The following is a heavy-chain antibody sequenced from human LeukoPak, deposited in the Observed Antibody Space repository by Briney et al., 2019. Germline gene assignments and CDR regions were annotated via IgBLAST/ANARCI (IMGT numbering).Heavy chain of an antibody. V-gene: IGHV4-59*01. D-gene: IGHD3-10*01. CDR1: GGSISSYY. Sequence: SETLSLTCTVSGGSISSYYWSWIRQPPGKGLEWIGYIYYSGNTNNNPSLKSRVTISVDTSKNQFSLKLSSVTAADTAVYYCARTYYGSGSFRYYFDYWGQGTLVTVSS. CDR3: ARTYYGSGSFRYYFDY. J-gene: IGHJ4*02. CDR2: IYYSGNT.